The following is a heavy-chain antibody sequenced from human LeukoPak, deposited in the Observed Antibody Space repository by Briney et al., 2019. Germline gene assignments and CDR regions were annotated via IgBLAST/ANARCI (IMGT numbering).Heavy chain of an antibody. CDR2: IYTSGST. J-gene: IGHJ6*03. Sequence: SETLSLTCTVSGDSISSYYWSWIRQPAGKGLEWIGRIYTSGSTYYNPSLKSRVTMSVDTSKNQFSLKLSSVTAADTAVYYCAGVPTYCSSTSCSMDVWGKGTTVTVSS. D-gene: IGHD2-2*01. V-gene: IGHV4-4*07. CDR3: AGVPTYCSSTSCSMDV. CDR1: GDSISSYY.